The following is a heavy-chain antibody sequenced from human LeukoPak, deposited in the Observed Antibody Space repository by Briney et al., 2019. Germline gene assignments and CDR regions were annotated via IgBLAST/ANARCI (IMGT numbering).Heavy chain of an antibody. V-gene: IGHV4-59*08. J-gene: IGHJ4*02. CDR3: ARAVSGRFDY. CDR1: GGSISPYH. CDR2: IYYSGST. D-gene: IGHD6-19*01. Sequence: PSETLSLTCTVSGGSISPYHWGWVRQPPGEGLEWTGYIYYSGSTNYNPSLKSRVTISVDTSKNQFSLKLSSVTAADTAIYYCARAVSGRFDYWGQGTLVTVSS.